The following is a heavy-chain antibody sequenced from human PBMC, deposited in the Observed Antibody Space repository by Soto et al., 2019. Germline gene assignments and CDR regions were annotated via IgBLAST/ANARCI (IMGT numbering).Heavy chain of an antibody. Sequence: GGSLRLSCAASGFTFGHFAMSWVRQAPGKGLEWVAAISGTGGAAYYADSVKGRFTISRDNSKNTLYLQMNSLRAEDTAVYYCARDKGYYDSSGSSSASFDYWGQGTLVTVSS. CDR2: ISGTGGAA. CDR1: GFTFGHFA. CDR3: ARDKGYYDSSGSSSASFDY. D-gene: IGHD3-22*01. V-gene: IGHV3-23*01. J-gene: IGHJ4*02.